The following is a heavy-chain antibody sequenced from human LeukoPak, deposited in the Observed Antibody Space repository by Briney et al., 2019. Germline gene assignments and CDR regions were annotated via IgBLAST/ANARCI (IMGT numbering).Heavy chain of an antibody. J-gene: IGHJ4*02. V-gene: IGHV3-64*01. CDR1: GFTFSSYA. D-gene: IGHD2-2*01. Sequence: GGSLRLSCAASGFTFSSYAMHWVRQAPGKGLEYVAAISTNGDSTYYANSVKGRLTISRDNSKNTLYLQMGSLRVEDMAVYYCARWGSTSCYDYWGQGTLVTVSS. CDR3: ARWGSTSCYDY. CDR2: ISTNGDST.